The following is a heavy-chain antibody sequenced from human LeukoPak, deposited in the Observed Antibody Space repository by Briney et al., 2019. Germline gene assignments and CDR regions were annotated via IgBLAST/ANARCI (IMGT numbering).Heavy chain of an antibody. CDR2: ISGSGGST. J-gene: IGHJ4*02. D-gene: IGHD1-26*01. Sequence: QSGGSLRLSCAASGFTFSSYGMSWVRQAPGKGLEWVSAISGSGGSTYYADSVKGRFTISRDNAKNSLYLQMNSLRVEDTAVYYCARDLGATIFDFDYWGQGTLVTVSS. CDR3: ARDLGATIFDFDY. CDR1: GFTFSSYG. V-gene: IGHV3-23*01.